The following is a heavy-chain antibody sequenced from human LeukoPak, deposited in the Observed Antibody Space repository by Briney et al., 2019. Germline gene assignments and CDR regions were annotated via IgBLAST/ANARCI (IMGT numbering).Heavy chain of an antibody. J-gene: IGHJ3*02. Sequence: PGGSLRLSCAASGFTVSSNYMSWVRQAPGKGLEWVSVIYSGGSTHYADSVKGRFTISRDNSKNTLYLQMNSLRAEDTAVYYCAKRELSRAFDIWAQGTRVTVSS. V-gene: IGHV3-66*01. CDR3: AKRELSRAFDI. D-gene: IGHD3-10*01. CDR1: GFTVSSNY. CDR2: IYSGGST.